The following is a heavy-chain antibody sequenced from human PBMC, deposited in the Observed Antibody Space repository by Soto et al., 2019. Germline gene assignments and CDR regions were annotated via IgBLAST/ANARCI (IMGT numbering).Heavy chain of an antibody. CDR2: VSFSGNT. CDR3: AKGVNYFGTGSHFFDI. CDR1: GASLTSGSYY. D-gene: IGHD3-10*01. V-gene: IGHV4-31*03. J-gene: IGHJ3*02. Sequence: QVLLQESGPGLVKPSQTLSLTCSFSGASLTSGSYYWNWIRQLPGRGLEWIGFVSFSGNTHYNPALXSXVXIXXDTSKNQFSLRLDSVTAADTAVYYCAKGVNYFGTGSHFFDIWGQGTLVPVSS.